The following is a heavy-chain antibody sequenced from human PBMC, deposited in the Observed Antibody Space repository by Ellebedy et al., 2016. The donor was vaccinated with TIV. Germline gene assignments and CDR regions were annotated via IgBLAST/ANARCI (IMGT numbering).Heavy chain of an antibody. CDR1: GYTFTSYY. CDR2: INPSGGST. Sequence: ASVKVSCXASGYTFTSYYMHWVRQAPGQGLEWMGIINPSGGSTSYAQKFQGRVTMTRDTSTSTVYMELSSLRSEDTAVYYCARLWGTDNWNDVVYYYYGMDVWGQGITVTVSS. J-gene: IGHJ6*02. D-gene: IGHD1-1*01. CDR3: ARLWGTDNWNDVVYYYYGMDV. V-gene: IGHV1-46*01.